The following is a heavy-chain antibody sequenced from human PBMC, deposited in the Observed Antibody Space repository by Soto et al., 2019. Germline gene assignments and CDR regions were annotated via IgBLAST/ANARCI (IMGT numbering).Heavy chain of an antibody. CDR3: ARDNYGPLDY. D-gene: IGHD3-10*01. Sequence: ASVKVSCKPAGYTFTAYYIHWVRQAPGQGLEWMGWVDPNSGGTRDAQNFQGRVTMTRDTSTSTVYMELNWLRSDDTALYYCARDNYGPLDYPGPGTLVTVST. CDR1: GYTFTAYY. J-gene: IGHJ4*02. CDR2: VDPNSGGT. V-gene: IGHV1-2*02.